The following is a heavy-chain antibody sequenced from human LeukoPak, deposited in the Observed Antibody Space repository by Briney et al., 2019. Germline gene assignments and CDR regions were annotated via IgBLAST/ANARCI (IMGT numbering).Heavy chain of an antibody. V-gene: IGHV3-23*01. J-gene: IGHJ4*02. CDR3: AMALDY. CDR2: ISHSGSSI. Sequence: PGVSLRLSCVASGFTFSNYLMDWVRQAPGKGLEWVSGISHSGSSIYYADSVKGRFTISRDNSKNTLYLQMDRLRVEDTAVYYCAMALDYWGQGTLVSVSS. CDR1: GFTFSNYL.